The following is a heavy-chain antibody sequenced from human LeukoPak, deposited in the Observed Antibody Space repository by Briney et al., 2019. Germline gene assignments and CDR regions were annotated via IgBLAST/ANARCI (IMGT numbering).Heavy chain of an antibody. CDR1: GFTFSVSW. Sequence: GGSLRLSCAASGFTFSVSWMSWVRQAPGKGLEWVSYISSTSSNIYYADSVKGRFTISRDNAKSSLYLQMSSLKAEDTAVYYCARSSSGWYFAYWGQGTLVTVSS. CDR3: ARSSSGWYFAY. V-gene: IGHV3-48*01. CDR2: ISSTSSNI. D-gene: IGHD6-19*01. J-gene: IGHJ4*02.